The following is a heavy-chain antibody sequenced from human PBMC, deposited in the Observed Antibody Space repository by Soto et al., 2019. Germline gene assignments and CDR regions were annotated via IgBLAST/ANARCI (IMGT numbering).Heavy chain of an antibody. V-gene: IGHV3-7*01. CDR2: IKQDGSEK. Sequence: GGSLRLSCAASGFTFSSYWMSWVRQAPGKGLEWVANIKQDGSEKYYVDSVKGRFTISRGNAKNSLYLQMNSLRAEDTAVYYCASHRRIVDQYDYGDYAVFDAFDIWGQGTMVTVSS. CDR1: GFTFSSYW. CDR3: ASHRRIVDQYDYGDYAVFDAFDI. D-gene: IGHD4-17*01. J-gene: IGHJ3*02.